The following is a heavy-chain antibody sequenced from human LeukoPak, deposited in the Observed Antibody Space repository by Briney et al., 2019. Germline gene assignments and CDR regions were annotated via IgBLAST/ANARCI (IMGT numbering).Heavy chain of an antibody. V-gene: IGHV3-7*01. CDR1: GFTFSSYW. Sequence: GGSLRLSCAASGFTFSSYWMSWVRQALGKGLEWVANIKQDGTEKYYVDSVKGRFTISKDNAKNSLYLQMNSLRAGDTAVYYCARDRANGVDYWGQGILVTVSS. D-gene: IGHD4-17*01. J-gene: IGHJ4*02. CDR2: IKQDGTEK. CDR3: ARDRANGVDY.